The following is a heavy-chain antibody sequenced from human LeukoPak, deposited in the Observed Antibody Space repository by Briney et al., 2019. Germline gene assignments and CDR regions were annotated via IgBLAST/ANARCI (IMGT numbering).Heavy chain of an antibody. CDR3: ARDTPMLAGPNLYYYMDV. CDR1: GGSFSGYY. J-gene: IGHJ6*03. V-gene: IGHV4-34*01. Sequence: SETLSLTCAVYGGSFSGYYWSWIRQPPGKGLEWIGEINHSGSTNYNPSLKSRVTISVDTSKNQFSLKLSSVTAADTAVYFCARDTPMLAGPNLYYYMDVWGKGTTVTISS. CDR2: INHSGST. D-gene: IGHD5-18*01.